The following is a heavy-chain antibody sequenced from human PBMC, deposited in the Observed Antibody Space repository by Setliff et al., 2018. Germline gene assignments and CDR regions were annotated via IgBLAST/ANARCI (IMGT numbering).Heavy chain of an antibody. V-gene: IGHV4-39*02. CDR2: TYYNGTA. Sequence: PSETLSLTCSVSGGSISGSHYSWVWMRQPPGKRLEWIGSTYYNGTAYYNPSLQSRVAISVDTSKNSFSLDVNSVTAADTAVYYCVGESRSTWYRRDFWGQGTLVTVSS. J-gene: IGHJ4*02. D-gene: IGHD6-13*01. CDR3: VGESRSTWYRRDF. CDR1: GGSISGSHYS.